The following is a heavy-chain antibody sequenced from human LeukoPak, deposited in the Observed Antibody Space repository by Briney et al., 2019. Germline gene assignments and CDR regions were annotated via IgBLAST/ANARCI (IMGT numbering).Heavy chain of an antibody. J-gene: IGHJ4*02. D-gene: IGHD6-19*01. CDR2: ISYDGSNK. CDR3: ARAAGYSSGWPFDY. Sequence: GRSLRLSCAASGFTFSSYGMHWVRQAPGKGLEWVAVISYDGSNKYYADSVKGRFTISRDNSKDTLYLQMNSLRAEDTAVYYCARAAGYSSGWPFDYWGQGTLVTVSS. V-gene: IGHV3-30*03. CDR1: GFTFSSYG.